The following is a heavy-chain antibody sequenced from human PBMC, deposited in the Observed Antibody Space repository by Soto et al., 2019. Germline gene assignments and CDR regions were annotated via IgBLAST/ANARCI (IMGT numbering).Heavy chain of an antibody. Sequence: EVRLLDSGGGLVQPGGSLRLSCATSGFTFSSYDMSWVRQAPGKGLEWVSTISGSGGSAYFADSVKGRFTISRDNSKNTLYLQMNSLRAEDTAVYYCAKRPCSSSSCYAILGAFDIWGQGTMVTVSS. CDR2: ISGSGGSA. D-gene: IGHD2-2*01. J-gene: IGHJ3*02. V-gene: IGHV3-23*01. CDR1: GFTFSSYD. CDR3: AKRPCSSSSCYAILGAFDI.